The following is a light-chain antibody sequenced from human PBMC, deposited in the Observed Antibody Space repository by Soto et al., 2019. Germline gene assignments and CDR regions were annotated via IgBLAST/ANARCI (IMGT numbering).Light chain of an antibody. V-gene: IGKV3-15*01. J-gene: IGKJ5*01. CDR1: QSVSSN. CDR3: QPYNNWPS. Sequence: EIVMTQSPATLSLSLRERPTLSGRASQSVSSNLAWYQQKPGQAPRLLIYGASTRATGIPARFSGIGSGTEFTLTIRSLKSEDFAVDDCQPYNNWPSFGQGTRLEIK. CDR2: GAS.